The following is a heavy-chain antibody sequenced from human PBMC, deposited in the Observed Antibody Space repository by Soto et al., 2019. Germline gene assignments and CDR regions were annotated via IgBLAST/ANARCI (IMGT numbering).Heavy chain of an antibody. V-gene: IGHV5-51*01. D-gene: IGHD1-7*01. CDR2: IYPGDSDT. J-gene: IGHJ4*02. CDR1: GYSFTSYW. CDR3: TYYCTRSTNWNYEYYFDY. Sequence: PGESLKISCKGSGYSFTSYWIGWVRQMPGKGLEWMGIIYPGDSDTRYSPSFQGQVTISADKSISTSKSQVVLTLTNVDPVDTATYYCTRSTNWNYEYYFDYWGQGTLVTVSS.